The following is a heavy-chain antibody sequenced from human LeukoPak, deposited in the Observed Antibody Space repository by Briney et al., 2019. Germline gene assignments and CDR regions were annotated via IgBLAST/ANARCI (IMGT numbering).Heavy chain of an antibody. CDR3: ARAVVVAATRGNWFDP. D-gene: IGHD2-15*01. Sequence: GGSLRLSCAASGFTFTSYGISWVRQAPGQGLEWMGCISAYNGNTNYAQKLQGRVTMTTDTSTSTAYMELRSLRSDDTAVYYCARAVVVAATRGNWFDPWGQGTLVTVSS. V-gene: IGHV1-18*01. CDR2: ISAYNGNT. J-gene: IGHJ5*02. CDR1: GFTFTSYG.